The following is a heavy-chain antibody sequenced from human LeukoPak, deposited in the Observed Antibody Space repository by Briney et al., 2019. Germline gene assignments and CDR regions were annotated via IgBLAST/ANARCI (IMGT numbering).Heavy chain of an antibody. Sequence: GGSPRLSCAASGFTFSSYAMHWVRQAPGKGLEWVAVISYDGSNKNYADSVKGRFTISRDNSKNTLYLQMNSLRAEDTAVYYCARTTYSGYGRSNYYYYMDVWGKGTTVTVSS. J-gene: IGHJ6*03. V-gene: IGHV3-30*04. CDR1: GFTFSSYA. D-gene: IGHD5-12*01. CDR3: ARTTYSGYGRSNYYYYMDV. CDR2: ISYDGSNK.